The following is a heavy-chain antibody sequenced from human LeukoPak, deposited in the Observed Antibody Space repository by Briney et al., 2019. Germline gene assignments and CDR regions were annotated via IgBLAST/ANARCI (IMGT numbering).Heavy chain of an antibody. CDR3: ARLGRYDYFIDY. V-gene: IGHV4-30-2*01. D-gene: IGHD3-16*01. J-gene: IGHJ4*02. Sequence: KSSQTLSLTCAVSGGSISSAGYSWSWIRQPPGKGLEWIGYIYHSESTYYNSSLKSRVTISVDRSKNQFSLKLTSVTAADTAVYYCARLGRYDYFIDYWGQGTLVTVSS. CDR1: GGSISSAGYS. CDR2: IYHSEST.